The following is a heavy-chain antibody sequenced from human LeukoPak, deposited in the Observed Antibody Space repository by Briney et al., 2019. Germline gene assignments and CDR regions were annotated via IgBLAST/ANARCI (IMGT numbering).Heavy chain of an antibody. CDR1: GYNFNSYG. Sequence: ASLKVSCKASGYNFNSYGISWLRQVPGQGLEWMGWISGYNGLTRYGKNVQGRVTLTTDTSTRTAYMELRSLRSDDTAVYYCARVPPYYYYMDVWGKGTTVTVSS. J-gene: IGHJ6*03. CDR3: ARVPPYYYYMDV. V-gene: IGHV1-18*01. CDR2: ISGYNGLT.